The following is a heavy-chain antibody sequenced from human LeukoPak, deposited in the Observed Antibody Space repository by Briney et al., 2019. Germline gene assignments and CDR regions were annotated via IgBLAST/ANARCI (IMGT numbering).Heavy chain of an antibody. Sequence: GGSLRLSCAASGFTFSSYEMNWVRQAPGKGLEWVSYISSSGSTIYYADSVKGRFTISRDNAKNSLYLQMNSLRAEDTAVYYCAREPSCYSSSWYGHFDYWGQGTLVTVSS. CDR3: AREPSCYSSSWYGHFDY. CDR2: ISSSGSTI. J-gene: IGHJ4*02. CDR1: GFTFSSYE. D-gene: IGHD6-13*01. V-gene: IGHV3-48*03.